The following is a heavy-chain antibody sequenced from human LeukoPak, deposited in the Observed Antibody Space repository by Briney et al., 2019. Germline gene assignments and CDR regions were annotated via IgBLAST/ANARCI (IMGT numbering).Heavy chain of an antibody. D-gene: IGHD3-22*01. CDR2: ISSDGVNK. Sequence: GGSLRLSCAASGFTFSSFGMHWVRQAPGKGLEWVAVISSDGVNKYSADSVKGRFTISRDNSKNTLYLQMNSLRAADTAVYYCAKGQNYYDGSGYYSTDYWGQGTPVTVSS. J-gene: IGHJ4*02. CDR3: AKGQNYYDGSGYYSTDY. V-gene: IGHV3-30*18. CDR1: GFTFSSFG.